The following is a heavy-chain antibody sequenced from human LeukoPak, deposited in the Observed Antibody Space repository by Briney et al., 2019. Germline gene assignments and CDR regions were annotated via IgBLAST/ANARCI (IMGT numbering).Heavy chain of an antibody. V-gene: IGHV4-61*02. CDR2: IYTSGST. Sequence: SQTLSLTCTVSGGSISSGSYYWSWIRQPAGKGLEWIGRIYTSGSTNYNPSLKSRVTISVDTSKNQFSLKLSSVTAADTAVYYCARGGYYFDYWGQGTLVTVSS. CDR1: GGSISSGSYY. CDR3: ARGGYYFDY. J-gene: IGHJ4*02.